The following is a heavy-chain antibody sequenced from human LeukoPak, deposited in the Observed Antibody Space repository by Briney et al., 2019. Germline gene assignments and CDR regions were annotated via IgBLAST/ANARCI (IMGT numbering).Heavy chain of an antibody. D-gene: IGHD4-23*01. CDR2: IYYSGST. CDR3: ARQGYGGNSMSCDY. CDR1: GGSISSSSYY. Sequence: PETLSLTCTVSGGSISSSSYYWGWIRQPPGKGLEWIGSIYYSGSTYYNPSLKSRVTISVDTSKNQFSLKLSSVTAADTAVYYCARQGYGGNSMSCDYWGQGTLVTVSS. J-gene: IGHJ4*02. V-gene: IGHV4-39*01.